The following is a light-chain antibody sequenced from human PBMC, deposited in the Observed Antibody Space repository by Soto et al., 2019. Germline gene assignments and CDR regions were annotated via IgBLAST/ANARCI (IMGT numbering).Light chain of an antibody. Sequence: DIQMTQSPSTLSASVGDRVTITCRASQSISYWLAWHQQKPGKAPSLLIYKASTLESGVPSRFSGSGSGTEFTLTINSLQPDDFATYYCQQYNSYPLTFGGGTKVEIK. CDR2: KAS. CDR1: QSISYW. J-gene: IGKJ4*01. V-gene: IGKV1-5*03. CDR3: QQYNSYPLT.